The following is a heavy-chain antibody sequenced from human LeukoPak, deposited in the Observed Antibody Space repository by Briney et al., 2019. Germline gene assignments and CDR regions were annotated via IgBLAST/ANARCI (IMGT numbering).Heavy chain of an antibody. Sequence: ASVKVSCKASGYTFTNYAMHWVRQAPGQRLEWMGWSSAGNGNTKYSQVFQGRVTISRDTSASTAYMELSSLRSEDMAVYYCARGHSGYDIDYWGQGTLVTVSS. CDR1: GYTFTNYA. CDR2: SSAGNGNT. V-gene: IGHV1-3*02. D-gene: IGHD5-12*01. CDR3: ARGHSGYDIDY. J-gene: IGHJ4*02.